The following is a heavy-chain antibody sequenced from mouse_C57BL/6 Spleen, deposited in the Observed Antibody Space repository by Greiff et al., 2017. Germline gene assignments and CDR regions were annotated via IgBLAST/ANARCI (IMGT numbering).Heavy chain of an antibody. J-gene: IGHJ4*01. CDR3: ARCILPYAMDY. V-gene: IGHV7-3*01. Sequence: EVMLVESGGGLVQPGGSLSLSCAASGFTFTDYYMSWVRQPPGKALEWLGFIRNKANGYTTEYSASVKGRFTISRDNSQSIPYLQMNALRAEDSATYYCARCILPYAMDYWGQGTSVTVAS. CDR1: GFTFTDYY. CDR2: IRNKANGYTT.